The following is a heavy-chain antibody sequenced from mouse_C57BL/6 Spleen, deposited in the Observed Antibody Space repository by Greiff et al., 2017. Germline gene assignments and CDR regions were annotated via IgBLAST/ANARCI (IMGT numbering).Heavy chain of an antibody. CDR2: ISDGGSYT. J-gene: IGHJ3*01. V-gene: IGHV5-4*01. CDR1: GFTFSSYA. Sequence: EVNLVESGGGLVKPGGSLKLSCAASGFTFSSYAMSWVRQTPEKRLEWVATISDGGSYTYYPDNVKGRFTISRDNAKNNLYLQMSHLKSEDTAMYYCARDGDVGFAYWGQGTLVTVSA. CDR3: ARDGDVGFAY. D-gene: IGHD3-3*01.